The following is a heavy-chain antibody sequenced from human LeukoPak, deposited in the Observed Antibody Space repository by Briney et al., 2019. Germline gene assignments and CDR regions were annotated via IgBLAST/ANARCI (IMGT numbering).Heavy chain of an antibody. J-gene: IGHJ6*01. V-gene: IGHV3-30-3*01. D-gene: IGHD3-3*01. CDR3: ARAPDYDFWSGYLYYYYGMYV. CDR2: ISYDGSNK. CDR1: GFTFSSYA. Sequence: GGSLRLSCAASGFTFSSYAMHWVRQAPGKGLEWVAVISYDGSNKYYADSVKGRFTISRDNSKNTLYLQMNSLRAEDTAVYYCARAPDYDFWSGYLYYYYGMYVWGQGTTVTVSS.